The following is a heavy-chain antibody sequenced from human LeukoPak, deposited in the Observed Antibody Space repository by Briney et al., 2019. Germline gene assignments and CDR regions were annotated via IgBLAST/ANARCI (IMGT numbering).Heavy chain of an antibody. D-gene: IGHD4-11*01. J-gene: IGHJ4*02. V-gene: IGHV4-61*02. Sequence: PSQTLSLTCTVSGASVSSGSYYWSWIRQPAGKGLEWIGRIYISGSTNYNPSLKSRVTISVDMSKNQFSLRLSSVTAADTAVYYCARAQGYSNFDYWGQGTLVTVSS. CDR3: ARAQGYSNFDY. CDR2: IYISGST. CDR1: GASVSSGSYY.